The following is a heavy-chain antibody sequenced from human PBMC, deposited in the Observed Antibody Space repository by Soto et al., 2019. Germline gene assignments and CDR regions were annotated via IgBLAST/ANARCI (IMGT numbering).Heavy chain of an antibody. CDR3: AHRPGVGGSGSYYPRVDFDY. J-gene: IGHJ4*02. CDR1: GFSLSTSGVG. CDR2: IYWDDDK. V-gene: IGHV2-5*02. D-gene: IGHD3-10*01. Sequence: GSGPTLVNPTQTLTLTCTFSGFSLSTSGVGVGWIRQPPGKALEWLALIYWDDDKRYSPSLKSRLTITKDSSKNQVVLTMTNMDPVDTATYYCAHRPGVGGSGSYYPRVDFDYWGQGTLVTVSS.